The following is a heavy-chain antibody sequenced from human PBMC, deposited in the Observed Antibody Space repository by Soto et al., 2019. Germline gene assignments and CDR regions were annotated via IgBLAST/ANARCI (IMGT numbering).Heavy chain of an antibody. CDR2: IYYSGST. CDR1: GGSISSYY. D-gene: IGHD2-8*01. J-gene: IGHJ5*02. Sequence: SETLSLTCTVSGGSISSYYWSWIRQPPGKGLEWIGYIYYSGSTNYNPSLKSRVTISVDTSKNQFSLKLSSVTAADTAVYYCARVSTLDGWCTNGVCCEGGRCGVFANWFDPWGQGTLVTVSS. V-gene: IGHV4-59*01. CDR3: ARVSTLDGWCTNGVCCEGGRCGVFANWFDP.